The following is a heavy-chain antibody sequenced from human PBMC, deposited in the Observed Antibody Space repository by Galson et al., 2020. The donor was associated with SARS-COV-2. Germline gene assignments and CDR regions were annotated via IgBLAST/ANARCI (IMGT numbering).Heavy chain of an antibody. CDR2: INPNSGGT. J-gene: IGHJ4*02. CDR1: GYTFTGYY. Sequence: ASVQVSCKASGYTFTGYYLHWVRQAPGQGLEWMGWINPNSGGTHYAQKFQGRVTMTRDTSIRTAYMEPSRLRSDDTAVYYCARPDFWSGYYTLDYLGQGTLVTVSS. CDR3: ARPDFWSGYYTLDY. V-gene: IGHV1-2*02. D-gene: IGHD3-3*01.